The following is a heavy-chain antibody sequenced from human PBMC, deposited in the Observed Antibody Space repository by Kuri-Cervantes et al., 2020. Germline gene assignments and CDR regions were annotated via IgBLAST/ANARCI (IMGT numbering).Heavy chain of an antibody. Sequence: ESLKISCAASGFTFRSHGMYWVRQAPGKGLEWIGEINHSGCTNYNPSLKSRVTISVDTSKNQFSLKLSSVTAADTAVYYCATRAYPDYYMDVWGKGTTVTVSS. CDR1: GFTFRSHG. V-gene: IGHV4-34*08. CDR2: INHSGCT. CDR3: ATRAYPDYYMDV. D-gene: IGHD1-1*01. J-gene: IGHJ6*03.